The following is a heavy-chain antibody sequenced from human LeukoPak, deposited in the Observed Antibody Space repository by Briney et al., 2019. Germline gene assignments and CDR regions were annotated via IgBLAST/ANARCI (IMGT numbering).Heavy chain of an antibody. V-gene: IGHV5-51*01. J-gene: IGHJ4*02. CDR1: GYTFTNYW. CDR2: MYPGDSDT. CDR3: ARHHLGTNRD. Sequence: GESLKISCKGSGYTFTNYWIGWVRQMPGKGLEWMGIMYPGDSDTRYSPSFQGQVTISADKSISTAYLQWSSLAASDTAMVYCARHHLGTNRDWGQGTLVTVSS. D-gene: IGHD1-7*01.